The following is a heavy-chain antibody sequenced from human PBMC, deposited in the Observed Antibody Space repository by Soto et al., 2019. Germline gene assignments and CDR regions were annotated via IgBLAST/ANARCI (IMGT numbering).Heavy chain of an antibody. CDR1: GGSFSGYY. Sequence: QVQLQQWGAGLLKPSETLSLTCAVYGGSFSGYYWSWIRQPPGKGLEWLGEINHSGRTNYNPSLKRGAVMSVDTSKNQFSQEPISVTAADTAVDYCARGSRYDGSVSYYDVRQRFDYWGQGTLVTVSS. J-gene: IGHJ4*02. CDR2: INHSGRT. CDR3: ARGSRYDGSVSYYDVRQRFDY. V-gene: IGHV4-34*01. D-gene: IGHD3-10*01.